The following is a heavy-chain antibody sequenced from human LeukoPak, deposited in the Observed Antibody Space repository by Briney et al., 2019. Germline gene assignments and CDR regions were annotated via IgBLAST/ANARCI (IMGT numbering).Heavy chain of an antibody. CDR2: INPSGGST. CDR3: AIVARDFDY. J-gene: IGHJ4*02. V-gene: IGHV1-46*01. Sequence: GASVTVSCKASGYTFSRYYMHWVRQAPGQGLEWMGIINPSGGSTVFAQKFQGRVTMTRDTSTNTVYMELSSLRAEDTAVYYCAIVARDFDYWGQGTLVTVSS. D-gene: IGHD6-6*01. CDR1: GYTFSRYY.